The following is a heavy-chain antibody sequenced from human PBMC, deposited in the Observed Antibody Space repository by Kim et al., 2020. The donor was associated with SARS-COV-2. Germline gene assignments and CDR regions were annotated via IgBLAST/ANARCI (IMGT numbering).Heavy chain of an antibody. J-gene: IGHJ4*02. D-gene: IGHD2-2*01. Sequence: ADPMKARNTHSRDNAKKSLYLQMNSLRAEDTAVYYCARNRVGDYSSIAFWGQETLVTVSS. CDR3: ARNRVGDYSSIAF. V-gene: IGHV3-21*01.